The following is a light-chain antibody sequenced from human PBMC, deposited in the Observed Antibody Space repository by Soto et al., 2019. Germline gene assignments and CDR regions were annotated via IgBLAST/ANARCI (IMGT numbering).Light chain of an antibody. Sequence: DIQLTQSPSFLSASVGDRVTITCRASQGISSYLAWYQQKPGKAPNLLIHTASTLQSGVPSRFSGSGSGTEFTLTLSSLQPEDFATYYWQQRNSYPITFGQGTRLEIK. V-gene: IGKV1-9*01. CDR1: QGISSY. CDR2: TAS. J-gene: IGKJ5*01. CDR3: QQRNSYPIT.